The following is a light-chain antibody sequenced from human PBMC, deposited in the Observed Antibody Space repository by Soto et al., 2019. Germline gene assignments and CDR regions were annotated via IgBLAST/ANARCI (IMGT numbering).Light chain of an antibody. CDR2: DVN. Sequence: QSALTQPASVSGSPGQSITISCTGTSSDVGRYNFVSWYQQHPDKAPKFIIYDVNNRPSGVSNRFSGSKSGDTASLTISGLQAEDEADYYCSSYTSSSTYVFGTGTKLTVL. J-gene: IGLJ1*01. CDR1: SSDVGRYNF. V-gene: IGLV2-14*01. CDR3: SSYTSSSTYV.